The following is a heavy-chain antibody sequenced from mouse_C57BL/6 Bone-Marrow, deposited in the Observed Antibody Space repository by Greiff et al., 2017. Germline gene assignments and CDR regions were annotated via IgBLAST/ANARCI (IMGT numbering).Heavy chain of an antibody. Sequence: QVHVKQPGAELVRPGSSVKLSCKASGYTFTSYWMHWVKQRPIQGLEWIGNIDPSDSETHYNQKFKDKATLTVDKSSSTAYMQLSSLTSEDSAVYYCARMDYGYWGQGTTLTVSS. V-gene: IGHV1-52*01. CDR3: ARMDYGY. CDR1: GYTFTSYW. J-gene: IGHJ2*01. D-gene: IGHD2-4*01. CDR2: IDPSDSET.